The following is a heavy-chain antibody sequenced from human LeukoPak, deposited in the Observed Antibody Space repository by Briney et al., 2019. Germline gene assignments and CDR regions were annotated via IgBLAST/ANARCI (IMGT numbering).Heavy chain of an antibody. CDR1: GDSVSINSAA. J-gene: IGHJ4*02. CDR2: TYYRSKWST. Sequence: SQTLSLTFAISGDSVSINSAAWNWIRQSPPRGLEWLGRTYYRSKWSTYYAVSVKSRISINRDASKNQISLQLNSVTPEDTAVYYCARSTGPIDYWGQGTLVTVSS. CDR3: ARSTGPIDY. V-gene: IGHV6-1*01. D-gene: IGHD1-1*01.